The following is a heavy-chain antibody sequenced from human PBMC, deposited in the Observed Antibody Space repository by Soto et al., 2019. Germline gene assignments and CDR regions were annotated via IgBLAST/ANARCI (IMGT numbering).Heavy chain of an antibody. J-gene: IGHJ6*02. V-gene: IGHV1-69*12. CDR1: GGTFSTYA. CDR2: IIPIFGTA. D-gene: IGHD2-15*01. Sequence: QVQLVQSGAEVKKPGSSVKVSCKASGGTFSTYAISWVRQAPGQGLEWMGGIIPIFGTADYAQKFQGRVTITADESTSTAYMELSSLRSQDTAVYYCARYPGRPYYYYGMDVWGQGTTVTVSS. CDR3: ARYPGRPYYYYGMDV.